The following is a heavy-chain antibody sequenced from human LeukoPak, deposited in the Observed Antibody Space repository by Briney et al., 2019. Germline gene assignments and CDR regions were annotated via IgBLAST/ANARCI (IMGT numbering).Heavy chain of an antibody. D-gene: IGHD1-26*01. CDR1: GYTFTSYG. CDR2: ISAYNGNT. Sequence: GASLKVSCKASGYTFTSYGISWVRQAPGQGLEWMGWISAYNGNTNYAQKLQGRVTMTTDTSTSTAYMELRSLRSDDTAVYYCARVVLGELLFLLDYYYYMDVWGKGTPVTISS. J-gene: IGHJ6*03. V-gene: IGHV1-18*01. CDR3: ARVVLGELLFLLDYYYYMDV.